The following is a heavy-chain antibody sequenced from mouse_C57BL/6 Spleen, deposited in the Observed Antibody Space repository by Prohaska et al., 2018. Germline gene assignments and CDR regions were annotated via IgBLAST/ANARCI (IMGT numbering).Heavy chain of an antibody. V-gene: IGHV5-9*01. CDR3: ARRIYDGYGFAY. CDR2: ISGGGGNT. CDR1: GFTFSSYI. Sequence: EVMLVESGGGLVKPGGSLKLSCAASGFTFSSYIMSWVRQTPEKSLVWVATISGGGGNTYYPDSVKGRFTSSRDNAKNTLYLQMSSLRSEDTALYYCARRIYDGYGFAYWGQGTLVTVSA. J-gene: IGHJ3*01. D-gene: IGHD2-3*01.